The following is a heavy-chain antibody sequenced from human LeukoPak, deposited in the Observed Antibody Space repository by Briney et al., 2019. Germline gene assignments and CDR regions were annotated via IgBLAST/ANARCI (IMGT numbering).Heavy chain of an antibody. CDR3: ARSNYYDSSGSDY. Sequence: GASVKVSCKASGYTFTGYYMHWVRQAPGQGLEWMRWINPNSGGTNYAQKFQGRVTMTRDTSISTAYMELSNLRSDDTAVYSCARSNYYDSSGSDYWGQGTLVTVSS. V-gene: IGHV1-2*02. CDR1: GYTFTGYY. J-gene: IGHJ4*02. D-gene: IGHD3-22*01. CDR2: INPNSGGT.